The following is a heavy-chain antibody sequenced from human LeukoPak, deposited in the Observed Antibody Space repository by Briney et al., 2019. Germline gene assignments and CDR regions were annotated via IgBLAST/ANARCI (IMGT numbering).Heavy chain of an antibody. CDR2: IIPILGVA. J-gene: IGHJ4*02. V-gene: IGHV1-69*04. D-gene: IGHD3-22*01. CDR3: ARGGFGKYDSSGYYLDY. Sequence: ASVKVSCKASGGPFSSYALSWVRQAPGQGLELMGRIIPILGVANYAEKFQGRVTITTDESTSTAYMELSSLRSEDTAVYYCARGGFGKYDSSGYYLDYWGRGTLVTVSS. CDR1: GGPFSSYA.